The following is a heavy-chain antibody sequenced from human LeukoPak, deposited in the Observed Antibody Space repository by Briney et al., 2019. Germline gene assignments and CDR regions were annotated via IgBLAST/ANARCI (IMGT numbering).Heavy chain of an antibody. CDR2: ISGSGGST. Sequence: GGSLRLSCAASGFTFSSYAMSWVRQAPGKGLEWVSAISGSGGSTYYADSVKGRFTISRDNSKNTLYLQMNSLRAEDTAVYYCAKVKRPRVAGYLDYWGQGTLVTVSS. CDR1: GFTFSSYA. V-gene: IGHV3-23*01. D-gene: IGHD6-19*01. CDR3: AKVKRPRVAGYLDY. J-gene: IGHJ4*02.